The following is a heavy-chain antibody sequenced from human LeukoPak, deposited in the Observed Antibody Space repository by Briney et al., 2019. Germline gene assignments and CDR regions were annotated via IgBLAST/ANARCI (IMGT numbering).Heavy chain of an antibody. V-gene: IGHV4-30-2*01. D-gene: IGHD4-17*01. CDR1: GGSISSGGYY. CDR2: IYHSGST. CDR3: ARRYYGDYGAMTD. Sequence: SQTLSLTCTVSGGSISSGGYYWSWIRQPPGKGLEWIGYIYHSGSTYYNPSLKSRVTISVDTSKNQFSLKLSSVTAADTAVYYCARRYYGDYGAMTDWGQGTLVTVSS. J-gene: IGHJ4*02.